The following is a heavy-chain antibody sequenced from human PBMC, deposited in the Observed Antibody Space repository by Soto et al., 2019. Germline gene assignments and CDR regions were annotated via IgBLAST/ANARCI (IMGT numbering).Heavy chain of an antibody. D-gene: IGHD3-10*01. CDR2: ISWNSGSI. CDR3: AKDHRGSLTDAFDI. Sequence: GGSLRLSCAASGFTFDDYAMHWVRQAPGKGLEWVSGISWNSGSIGYADSVKGRFTISRDNAKNSLYLQMNSLRAEDTALYYCAKDHRGSLTDAFDIWGQGTMVTVS. V-gene: IGHV3-9*01. CDR1: GFTFDDYA. J-gene: IGHJ3*02.